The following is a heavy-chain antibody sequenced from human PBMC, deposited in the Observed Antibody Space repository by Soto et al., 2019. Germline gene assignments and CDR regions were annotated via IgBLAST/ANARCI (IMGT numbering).Heavy chain of an antibody. CDR1: GGSISSYY. D-gene: IGHD4-17*01. V-gene: IGHV4-59*01. CDR3: ARETYGDYVGYFDP. CDR2: IHYSGST. J-gene: IGHJ5*02. Sequence: PSETLSLTCTVSGGSISSYYWSWIRQPPGKGLEWIGYIHYSGSTNYNPSLKSRVTISVDTSKNQFSLKLSSMTAADTAVYYCARETYGDYVGYFDPWGQGTLVTVSS.